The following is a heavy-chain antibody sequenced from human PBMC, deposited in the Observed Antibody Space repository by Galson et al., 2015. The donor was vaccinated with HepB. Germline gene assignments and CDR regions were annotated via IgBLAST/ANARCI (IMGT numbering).Heavy chain of an antibody. J-gene: IGHJ3*02. CDR2: ISGRGDNT. CDR3: ARELMTVDALDI. CDR1: GFTVSSHA. D-gene: IGHD2-21*02. Sequence: SLRLSCAASGFTVSSHAMSWVRQAPSKGLVWNSSISGRGDNTYYADSLTRRFTNSRDNSKNTLFLQMRSLRAEETAVYYCARELMTVDALDIWGHGTVVTVSS. V-gene: IGHV3-23*01.